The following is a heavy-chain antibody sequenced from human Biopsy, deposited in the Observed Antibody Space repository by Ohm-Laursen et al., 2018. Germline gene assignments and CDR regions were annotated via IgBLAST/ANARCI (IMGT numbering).Heavy chain of an antibody. V-gene: IGHV4-59*02. D-gene: IGHD3-3*01. J-gene: IGHJ3*02. CDR3: ARVRGSGFFAFDI. CDR2: IFDDGAT. CDR1: GGSVRGYY. Sequence: GTLSLTCSVSGGSVRGYYWSWIRQTSGTGLAWIGHIFDDGATNYSPSPSLQGRVTLSIDTSENTFSLTLTSLTCADTGVYYCARVRGSGFFAFDIWGRGTTVSVSS.